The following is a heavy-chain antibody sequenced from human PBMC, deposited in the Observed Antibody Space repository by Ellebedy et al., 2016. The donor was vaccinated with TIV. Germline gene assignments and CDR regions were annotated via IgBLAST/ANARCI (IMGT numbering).Heavy chain of an antibody. Sequence: ASVKVSCKASGYTFTSYAMHWVRQAPGQRLEWMGWINAGNGNTKYSQKFQGRVTMTTDTSTSTAFMEVRSLRSDETAVYYCARANQQGVVVVGPAPNFDFWGQGTLVTVSS. J-gene: IGHJ4*02. CDR1: GYTFTSYA. D-gene: IGHD2-15*01. CDR3: ARANQQGVVVVGPAPNFDF. CDR2: INAGNGNT. V-gene: IGHV1-3*01.